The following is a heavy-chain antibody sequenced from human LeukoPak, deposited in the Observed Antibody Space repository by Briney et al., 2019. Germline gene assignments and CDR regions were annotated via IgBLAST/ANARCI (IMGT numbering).Heavy chain of an antibody. CDR3: ARDQYSTLDY. CDR2: ISYDGSNK. Sequence: GGSLRLSCAASGFTFSSYAMHWVRQAPGKGLEWVAVISYDGSNKYYADSVKGRFTISRDNSKNALYLQMNSLRAEDTAVYFCARDQYSTLDYWGQGNLVTVSS. V-gene: IGHV3-30*04. J-gene: IGHJ4*02. CDR1: GFTFSSYA. D-gene: IGHD6-13*01.